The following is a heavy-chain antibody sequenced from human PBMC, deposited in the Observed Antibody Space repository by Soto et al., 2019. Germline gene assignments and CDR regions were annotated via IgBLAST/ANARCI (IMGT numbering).Heavy chain of an antibody. CDR1: GGSISSGGYS. D-gene: IGHD3-10*01. Sequence: SETLSLTCAVSGGSISSGGYSWSWIRQPPGKGLEWIGYIYHSGSTYYNPSLKSRVTISVDRSKNQFSLKLSSVTAADTAVYYCAGTKKDYYGSGTDPRTFDYWGQGTLVTVSS. CDR3: AGTKKDYYGSGTDPRTFDY. V-gene: IGHV4-30-2*01. CDR2: IYHSGST. J-gene: IGHJ4*02.